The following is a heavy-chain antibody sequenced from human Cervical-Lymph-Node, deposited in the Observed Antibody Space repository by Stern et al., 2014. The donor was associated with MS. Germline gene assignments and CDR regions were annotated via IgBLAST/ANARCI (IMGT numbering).Heavy chain of an antibody. J-gene: IGHJ4*02. CDR2: IIPIFRTA. D-gene: IGHD3-3*01. CDR1: GGIFSSYT. CDR3: AGAFWSGYYSGYYFDY. V-gene: IGHV1-69*01. Sequence: QVQLVQSGAEVKKPGSSVKVSCKASGGIFSSYTISWVRQAPGQGLEWMGGIIPIFRTATYAQNFQGRVTITADESSSTAYMEMRTLRSEDTAVYYCAGAFWSGYYSGYYFDYWGQGTLVTVSS.